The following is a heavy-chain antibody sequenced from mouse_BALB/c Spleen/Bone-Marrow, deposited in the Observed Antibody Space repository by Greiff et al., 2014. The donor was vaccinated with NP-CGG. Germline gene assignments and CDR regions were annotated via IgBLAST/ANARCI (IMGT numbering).Heavy chain of an antibody. V-gene: IGHV1-4*01. D-gene: IGHD2-1*01. CDR2: INPSSGYT. Sequence: QVQLQQSGAELARPRASVKMSCKASGYTFTSYTMHWVKQRPGQGLEWIGYINPSSGYTNYNQKFKDKATLTADKSSSTAYMQLSSLTSEDSAVYYCARSNGNYVLAYWGQGTLVTVSA. CDR1: GYTFTSYT. CDR3: ARSNGNYVLAY. J-gene: IGHJ3*01.